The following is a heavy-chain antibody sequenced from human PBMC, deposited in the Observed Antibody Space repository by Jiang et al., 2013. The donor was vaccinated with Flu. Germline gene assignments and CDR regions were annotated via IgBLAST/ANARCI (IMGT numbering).Heavy chain of an antibody. Sequence: GLVKPSGTLSLTCAASGGSISSSNWWSWVRQPPGKGLEWIGEIYHSGSTNYNPSLKSRVTISIDTSKNQFALKLSSVTAADTAVYYCARFYSSSWNYFDYWGQGILVTVSS. D-gene: IGHD6-13*01. J-gene: IGHJ4*02. V-gene: IGHV4-4*02. CDR1: GGSISSSNW. CDR3: ARFYSSSWNYFDY. CDR2: IYHSGST.